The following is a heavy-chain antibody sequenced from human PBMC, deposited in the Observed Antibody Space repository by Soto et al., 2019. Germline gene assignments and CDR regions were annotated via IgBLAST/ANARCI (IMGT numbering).Heavy chain of an antibody. Sequence: QVQLVQSGAEVKKPGSSVKVSCKASGGTFSSYAISWVRQAPGQGLEWMGGIIPIFGTANYAQKFQGRVTITADESTSTAYMELSSLRSEDTAVYYCARDRYYGSGSYSNWYFDLWGRGTLVTVSS. J-gene: IGHJ2*01. CDR3: ARDRYYGSGSYSNWYFDL. CDR2: IIPIFGTA. D-gene: IGHD3-10*01. CDR1: GGTFSSYA. V-gene: IGHV1-69*12.